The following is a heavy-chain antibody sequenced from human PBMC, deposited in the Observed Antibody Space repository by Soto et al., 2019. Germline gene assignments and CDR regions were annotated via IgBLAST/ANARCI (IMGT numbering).Heavy chain of an antibody. CDR1: GGSIGSSSYY. J-gene: IGHJ4*02. Sequence: SETLSLTCTVSGGSIGSSSYYWGWIRQPPGKGLEWIGSIYSSGSTYYTPSLKSRVTMSVDTSKNQFSLKLSSGTAADTAVYYCARYLDGGNSLDYWRQGTLVTVSS. D-gene: IGHD2-21*02. CDR2: IYSSGST. V-gene: IGHV4-39*07. CDR3: ARYLDGGNSLDY.